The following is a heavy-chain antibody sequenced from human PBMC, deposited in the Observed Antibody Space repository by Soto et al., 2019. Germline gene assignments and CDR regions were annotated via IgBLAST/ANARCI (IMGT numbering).Heavy chain of an antibody. D-gene: IGHD2-15*01. V-gene: IGHV3-11*01. CDR2: ISSSGSTI. CDR1: GFTFSDYY. CDR3: ASPASELGYCSGGSCHIWFDP. J-gene: IGHJ5*02. Sequence: SLRLSCAASGFTFSDYYMSWIRQAPGKGLEWVSYISSSGSTIYYADSVKGRFTISRDNAKNSLYLQMNSLRAEDTAVYYCASPASELGYCSGGSCHIWFDPWGQGTLVTVSS.